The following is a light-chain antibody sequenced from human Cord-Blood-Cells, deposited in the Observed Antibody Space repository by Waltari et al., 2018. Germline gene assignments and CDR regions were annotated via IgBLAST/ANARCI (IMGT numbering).Light chain of an antibody. CDR1: QGISSY. J-gene: IGKJ1*01. CDR2: AAS. Sequence: AIRMTQSPSSLSASTGDRVTITCRASQGISSYLAWYQQKPGKAPKLLIYAASTLQSGVPSRFSGSGSGTDVTLTISCLQSEDFATYYGQQYYSYPRTFGQGTKVEIK. V-gene: IGKV1-8*01. CDR3: QQYYSYPRT.